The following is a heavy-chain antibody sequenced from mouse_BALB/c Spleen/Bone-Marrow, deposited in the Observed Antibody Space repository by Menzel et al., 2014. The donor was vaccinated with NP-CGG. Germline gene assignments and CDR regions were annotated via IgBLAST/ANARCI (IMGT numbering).Heavy chain of an antibody. J-gene: IGHJ2*01. CDR3: AREATVVAKDYFDY. CDR1: GSTFSSFG. V-gene: IGHV5-17*02. CDR2: ISSGSSTI. Sequence: DVKLVESGGGLVQPGGSRKLSCAASGSTFSSFGMHWVRQAPEKGLEWVAYISSGSSTIYYADTVKGRFTISRDNPKSTLFLQMTSLRSEDTAMYYCAREATVVAKDYFDYWGQGTTLTVSS. D-gene: IGHD1-1*01.